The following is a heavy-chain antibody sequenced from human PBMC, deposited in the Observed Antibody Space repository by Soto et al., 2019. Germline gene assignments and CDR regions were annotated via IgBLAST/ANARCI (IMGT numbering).Heavy chain of an antibody. CDR3: AKVQWLPRDYYYYYMDV. CDR1: GFTFSSYA. V-gene: IGHV3-23*01. CDR2: ISGSGGST. D-gene: IGHD5-12*01. Sequence: GSLRLSCAASGFTFSSYAMSWVRQAPGKGLEWVSAISGSGGSTYYADSVKGRFTISRDNSKNTLYLQMNSLRAEDTAVYYCAKVQWLPRDYYYYYMDVWGKGTTVTVSS. J-gene: IGHJ6*03.